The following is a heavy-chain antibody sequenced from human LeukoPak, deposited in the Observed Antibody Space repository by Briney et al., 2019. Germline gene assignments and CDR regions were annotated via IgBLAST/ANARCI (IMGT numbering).Heavy chain of an antibody. CDR3: ARVVPAVWFDP. Sequence: ASVKVSCKASGYTFTSYGINWVRQAPGQGPEWMGWISAYNGNTKYAQNLQGRVTMTTDTSTSTAYMELRSLRSDDTAVYYCARVVPAVWFDPWGQGTLVTVSS. J-gene: IGHJ5*02. D-gene: IGHD2-2*01. CDR1: GYTFTSYG. CDR2: ISAYNGNT. V-gene: IGHV1-18*01.